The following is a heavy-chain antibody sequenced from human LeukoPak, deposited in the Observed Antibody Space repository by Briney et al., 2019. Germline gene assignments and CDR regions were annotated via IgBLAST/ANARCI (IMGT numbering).Heavy chain of an antibody. V-gene: IGHV3-23*01. J-gene: IGHJ4*02. D-gene: IGHD2-15*01. CDR2: ISGSGGST. Sequence: GGSLRLSCAASGFTFSSYAMSWVRQAPGKGLEWVSGISGSGGSTYYADSVKGRFTISRDNSKNTLYLQMNSLRAEDTALYYCAKDADPRYCSGGSCYFDYWGQGTLVTVSS. CDR3: AKDADPRYCSGGSCYFDY. CDR1: GFTFSSYA.